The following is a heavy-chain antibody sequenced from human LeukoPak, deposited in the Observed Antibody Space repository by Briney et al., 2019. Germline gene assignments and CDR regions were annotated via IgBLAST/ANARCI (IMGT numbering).Heavy chain of an antibody. CDR1: GFTFSSYW. CDR3: ARGAYYYDSSGYYLYY. V-gene: IGHV3-74*01. J-gene: IGHJ4*02. D-gene: IGHD3-22*01. CDR2: INSDGSST. Sequence: GGSLRLSCVASGFTFSSYWMHRVRQAPGKGLVWVSCINSDGSSTSYADSVKGRFTISRDNAKNTLYLQMNSLRAEDTAVYYCARGAYYYDSSGYYLYYWGQGTLVTVSS.